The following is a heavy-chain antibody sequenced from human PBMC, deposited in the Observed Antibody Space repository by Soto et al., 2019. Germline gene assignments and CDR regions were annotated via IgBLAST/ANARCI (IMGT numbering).Heavy chain of an antibody. CDR1: GGSISSGGYY. D-gene: IGHD3-22*01. Sequence: SETLSLTCTVSGGSISSGGYYWSWIRQHPGKGLEWIGSIFYSGSTNYSPSLESRLTILVDTSKNQFSLKLTSVTAADTAVYYCASFPVIPGRDSPLIFDYWGQGTLVTVSS. J-gene: IGHJ4*01. CDR2: IFYSGST. V-gene: IGHV4-61*08. CDR3: ASFPVIPGRDSPLIFDY.